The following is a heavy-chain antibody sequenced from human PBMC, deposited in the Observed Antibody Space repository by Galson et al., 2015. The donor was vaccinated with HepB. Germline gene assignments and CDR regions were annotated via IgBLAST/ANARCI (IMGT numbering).Heavy chain of an antibody. V-gene: IGHV1-69*06. D-gene: IGHD3-10*01. CDR3: ARLHYYGSGSASWFDP. CDR1: GGTFSSYA. J-gene: IGHJ5*02. Sequence: SVKVSCKASGGTFSSYAISWVRQAPGQGLEWMGGIIPIFGTANYAQKFQGRVTITADKSTSTAYMELSSLRSEDTAVYYCARLHYYGSGSASWFDPWGQGTLVTVSS. CDR2: IIPIFGTA.